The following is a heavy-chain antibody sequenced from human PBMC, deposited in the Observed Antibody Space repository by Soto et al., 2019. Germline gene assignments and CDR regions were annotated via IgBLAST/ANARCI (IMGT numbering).Heavy chain of an antibody. D-gene: IGHD6-19*01. Sequence: QVYLVGSGGGLVKPGGPLRPSCETSGFTFRDYYMAWIRQAPGKGLEWISYISGRGDTIYTADSVKGRFTISRDNAKYSLYLQMNSLRPEDTAVYYCARDQSTGWFDFWGQGTLITVSS. CDR3: ARDQSTGWFDF. CDR1: GFTFRDYY. CDR2: ISGRGDTI. V-gene: IGHV3-11*01. J-gene: IGHJ4*02.